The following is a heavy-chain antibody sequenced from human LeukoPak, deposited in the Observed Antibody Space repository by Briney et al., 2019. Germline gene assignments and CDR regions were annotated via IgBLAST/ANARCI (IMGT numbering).Heavy chain of an antibody. CDR2: ISGSGSTI. Sequence: GGSLRLSCAASGFTVSSNYMNWVRQAPGKGLEWVSYISGSGSTIYYADSVKGRFTISRDNAKNSLYLQMNSLRAEDTAVYYCARGTYYYERWGQGTLVTVSS. CDR1: GFTVSSNY. V-gene: IGHV3-48*03. CDR3: ARGTYYYER. D-gene: IGHD3-22*01. J-gene: IGHJ4*02.